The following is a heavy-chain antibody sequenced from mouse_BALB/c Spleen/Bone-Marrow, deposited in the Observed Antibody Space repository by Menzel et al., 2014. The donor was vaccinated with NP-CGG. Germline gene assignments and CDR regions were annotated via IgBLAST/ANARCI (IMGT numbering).Heavy chain of an antibody. J-gene: IGHJ4*01. CDR1: GFNIKDTY. CDR3: ARDSPYAMDY. CDR2: IDPANGNT. V-gene: IGHV14-3*02. Sequence: EVQLQQSGAELVKPGASVKLSCTASGFNIKDTYMHWVKQRPEQGLEWIGRIDPANGNTKYDPKFQGKATIAADTSSNTAYLQLSSLTSEDTAVYYCARDSPYAMDYWGQGTSVTVSS.